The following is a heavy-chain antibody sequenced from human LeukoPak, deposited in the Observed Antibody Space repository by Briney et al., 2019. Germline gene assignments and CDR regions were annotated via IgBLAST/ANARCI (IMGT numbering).Heavy chain of an antibody. CDR1: GFTFSSHW. CDR3: GRAGFRTVSATGLDY. CDR2: ISSGASFT. D-gene: IGHD3-9*01. J-gene: IGHJ4*02. V-gene: IGHV3-74*01. Sequence: PGGSLRLSCAASGFTFSSHWMHWVRQAPGKGLVWVSRISSGASFTSYADSVKGRFTISRDNGKNTLFLQMNSLRAEDTAVYYCGRAGFRTVSATGLDYWGQGTLVTVSS.